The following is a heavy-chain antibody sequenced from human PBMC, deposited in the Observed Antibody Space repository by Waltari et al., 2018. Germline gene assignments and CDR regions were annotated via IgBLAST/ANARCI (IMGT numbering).Heavy chain of an antibody. CDR3: ARRPAGYYDSSGELFDY. V-gene: IGHV1-69*12. D-gene: IGHD3-22*01. Sequence: QVQLVQSGAEVKKPGSSVKVSCKASGGTFSSYAISWVRQAPGQGLEWMGGIIPIFGTANYAQKFQGRVTITADESTSTAYMELSSLRSEDTAVYYCARRPAGYYDSSGELFDYWGQGTLATVSS. J-gene: IGHJ4*02. CDR1: GGTFSSYA. CDR2: IIPIFGTA.